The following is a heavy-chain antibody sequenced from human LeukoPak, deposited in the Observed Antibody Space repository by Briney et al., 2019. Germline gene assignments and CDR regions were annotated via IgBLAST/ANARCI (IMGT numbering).Heavy chain of an antibody. CDR2: INPNSGGT. Sequence: ASVKVSCRASGYTFTGYYMHWVRQAPGQGLEWMGWINPNSGGTNYAQKFQGSVTMTRDTSISTAYMELSRLRSDDTAVYYCARVNIVATIVDYWGQGTLVTVSS. J-gene: IGHJ4*02. D-gene: IGHD5-12*01. CDR1: GYTFTGYY. CDR3: ARVNIVATIVDY. V-gene: IGHV1-2*02.